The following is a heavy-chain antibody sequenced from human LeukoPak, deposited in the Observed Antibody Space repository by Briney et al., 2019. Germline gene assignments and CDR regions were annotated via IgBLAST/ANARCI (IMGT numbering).Heavy chain of an antibody. J-gene: IGHJ6*02. CDR3: ARDHCSSSSCYTYYGMEL. CDR2: INQDRSEK. V-gene: IGHV3-7*01. CDR1: GLTFSSYW. D-gene: IGHD2-2*02. Sequence: SGGSLRLSCAASGLTFSSYWMSWVRQAPGKGLEWVANINQDRSEKSYVDSVRGRFTISRDNAKNSLYLQMNSLRAEDTAVYYCARDHCSSSSCYTYYGMELWGQGTTVTVSS.